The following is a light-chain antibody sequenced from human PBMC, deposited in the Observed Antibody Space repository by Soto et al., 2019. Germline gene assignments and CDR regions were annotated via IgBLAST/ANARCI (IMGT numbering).Light chain of an antibody. V-gene: IGKV3-11*01. CDR1: QSIGSY. CDR3: QQHINWPLT. Sequence: EIVLTQSPTTLSLSPGERATLSFRASQSIGSYLNWFLQKPGQAPRLLIYEASNRATGIPARFSGSGSGADFTLTISSLEPEDFALYYCQQHINWPLTFGGGTKVDIK. CDR2: EAS. J-gene: IGKJ4*01.